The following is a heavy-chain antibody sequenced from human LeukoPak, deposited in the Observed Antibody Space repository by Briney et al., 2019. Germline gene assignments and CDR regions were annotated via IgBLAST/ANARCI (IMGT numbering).Heavy chain of an antibody. J-gene: IGHJ3*01. CDR2: ISSSSNTM. CDR3: ARDKGQWLVRTNAFDV. V-gene: IGHV3-48*02. CDR1: GFNFDSYT. Sequence: GGSLRLSCAASGFNFDSYTMTWVRQAPGKGLEWISYISSSSNTMYYADSVKGRFTISRDNAKNSLFLQMNSLRDEDTAVYFCARDKGQWLVRTNAFDVWGQGTMVTVSS. D-gene: IGHD6-19*01.